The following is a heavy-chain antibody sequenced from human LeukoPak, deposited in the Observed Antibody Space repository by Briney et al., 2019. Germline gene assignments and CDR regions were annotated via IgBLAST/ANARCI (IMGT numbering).Heavy chain of an antibody. J-gene: IGHJ3*02. CDR3: VKESGFMVAPNSAFDI. CDR1: GFTFSSYDFSNYA. V-gene: IGHV3-64D*06. D-gene: IGHD4/OR15-4a*01. Sequence: GGSLRLSCAASGFTFSSYDFSNYAMSWVRQAPGKGLEYVSGISRNGGSTYYADSVKGRFTISRDNSKNTLYLQMSSLRAEDTAVYYCVKESGFMVAPNSAFDIWGQGTMVTVSS. CDR2: ISRNGGST.